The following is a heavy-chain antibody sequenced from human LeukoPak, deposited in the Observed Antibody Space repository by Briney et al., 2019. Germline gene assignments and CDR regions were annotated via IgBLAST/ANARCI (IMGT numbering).Heavy chain of an antibody. Sequence: GGSLRLSCAASGFTFSSYGMHWVRQAPGKGLEWVAVISYDGSNKYYADSVKGRFTISRDNSKNTLYLQMNSLRAEDTAVYYCAKVYSSSSRYYYYYGMDVWGQGTTVTVSS. V-gene: IGHV3-30*18. CDR3: AKVYSSSSRYYYYYGMDV. CDR1: GFTFSSYG. CDR2: ISYDGSNK. J-gene: IGHJ6*02. D-gene: IGHD6-6*01.